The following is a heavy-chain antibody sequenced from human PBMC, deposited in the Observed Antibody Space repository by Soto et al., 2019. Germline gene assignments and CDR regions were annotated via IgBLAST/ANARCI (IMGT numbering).Heavy chain of an antibody. V-gene: IGHV3-7*05. J-gene: IGHJ4*02. CDR3: ARLPHPGIAVAGTVY. D-gene: IGHD6-19*01. CDR2: IKQDGSER. CDR1: GFTFITYW. Sequence: EVLLVESGGGLVQPGGSLRLSCAASGFTFITYWMSWVRQAPGKGLEWVANIKQDGSERFYVDSVKGRFTISRDNAKNSLSVHMNSLRAEDADVDFCARLPHPGIAVAGTVYWGQGTLVTVSS.